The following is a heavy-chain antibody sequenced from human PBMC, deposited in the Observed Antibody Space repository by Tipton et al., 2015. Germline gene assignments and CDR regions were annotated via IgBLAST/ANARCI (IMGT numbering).Heavy chain of an antibody. CDR3: ARAEISSGWTVRGYLDY. V-gene: IGHV4-61*01. CDR2: IYYSGRT. D-gene: IGHD6-19*01. Sequence: TLSLTCTVSGGSVSNGSYYWSWIRQPPGKGLEWIGYIYYSGRTNYNPSLESRVTISVDTSRNQFSLKLSSVTAADTAVYYCARAEISSGWTVRGYLDYWGQGTLVTVSS. CDR1: GGSVSNGSYY. J-gene: IGHJ4*02.